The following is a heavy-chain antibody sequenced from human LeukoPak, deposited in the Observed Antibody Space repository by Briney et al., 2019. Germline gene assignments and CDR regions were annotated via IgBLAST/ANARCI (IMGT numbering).Heavy chain of an antibody. D-gene: IGHD2-15*01. CDR2: VSGSGGGT. Sequence: GGSLRLSCAASGFTFSSYAMSWVRQAPGKGLEWVSGVSGSGGGTYYTDSVKGRFTISRDNSKNTLFLQMNSLRVEDTAVYYCANLRGRGAYACSGASCYSYWGQGTLVTVSP. CDR1: GFTFSSYA. CDR3: ANLRGRGAYACSGASCYSY. V-gene: IGHV3-23*01. J-gene: IGHJ4*02.